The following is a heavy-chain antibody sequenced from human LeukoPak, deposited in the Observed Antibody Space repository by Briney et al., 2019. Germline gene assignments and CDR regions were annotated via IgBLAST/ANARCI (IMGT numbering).Heavy chain of an antibody. V-gene: IGHV4-38-2*02. CDR2: IYHSGST. J-gene: IGHJ5*01. CDR3: ARAAGETSDYWSGFAFWFDP. D-gene: IGHD3-3*01. Sequence: PSETLSLTCTVSGYSISSGYYWGWIRQPPGKGLEWIGSIYHSGSTYYNPSLENRVTISLDTSKNQFSLRVKSVTAADTAVYYCARAAGETSDYWSGFAFWFDPWGQGTLVTVSS. CDR1: GYSISSGYY.